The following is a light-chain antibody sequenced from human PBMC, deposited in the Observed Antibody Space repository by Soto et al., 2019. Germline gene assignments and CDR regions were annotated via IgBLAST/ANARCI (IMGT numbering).Light chain of an antibody. CDR3: AAWDDSLNSVI. CDR1: GSNIGTNP. J-gene: IGLJ2*01. V-gene: IGLV1-44*01. Sequence: QSVLTQPPSASGTPGQSVSISCSGSGSNIGTNPVNWYQQLPGTAPKLLFYTNTQRPSGVPDRFSASKSGTSASLAISGLQSEDEADYYCAAWDDSLNSVIFGGGTKLTVL. CDR2: TNT.